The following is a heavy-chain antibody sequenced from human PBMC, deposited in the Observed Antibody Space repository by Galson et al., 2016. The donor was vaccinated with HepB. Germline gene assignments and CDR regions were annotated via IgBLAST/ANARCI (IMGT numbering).Heavy chain of an antibody. V-gene: IGHV4-31*03. Sequence: TLSLTCSVSGGSMRRGEFYWTWVRQHPGKGLEWIGYIYSSGNTHYNPSLMSRLSMSVDTSKKQFSLTLRSVTAADTAVYFWARGVYTEAKEHLFDVWGQWTVVTVSS. D-gene: IGHD1/OR15-1a*01. CDR2: IYSSGNT. J-gene: IGHJ3*01. CDR1: GGSMRRGEFY. CDR3: ARGVYTEAKEHLFDV.